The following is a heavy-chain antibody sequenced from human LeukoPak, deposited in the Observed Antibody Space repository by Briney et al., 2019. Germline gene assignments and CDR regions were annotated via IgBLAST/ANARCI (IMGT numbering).Heavy chain of an antibody. V-gene: IGHV1-2*02. J-gene: IGHJ4*02. CDR3: ARGPAAAWFRELLIDY. Sequence: ASVKVSCKASGYTFTGYYMHWVRQAPGQGLEWMGWINPNSGGTNYAQKFQGRVTMTRDTSISTAYMELSRLRSDDTAVYYCARGPAAAWFRELLIDYWGQGTLVTVSS. CDR2: INPNSGGT. CDR1: GYTFTGYY. D-gene: IGHD3-10*01.